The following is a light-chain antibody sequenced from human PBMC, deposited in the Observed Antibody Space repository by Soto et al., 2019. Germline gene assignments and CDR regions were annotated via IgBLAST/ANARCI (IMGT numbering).Light chain of an antibody. V-gene: IGKV3-20*01. Sequence: EIVLTQSPGTLSLSPGERATLSCRASQSIYNNYLAWYQQRLGQAPRPLIYGASSRATGIPDRFSGSGSGTDFTLTISRLEPEDFAVYYCQHYVTSPPPFGGGTKVEIK. CDR3: QHYVTSPPP. CDR1: QSIYNNY. J-gene: IGKJ4*01. CDR2: GAS.